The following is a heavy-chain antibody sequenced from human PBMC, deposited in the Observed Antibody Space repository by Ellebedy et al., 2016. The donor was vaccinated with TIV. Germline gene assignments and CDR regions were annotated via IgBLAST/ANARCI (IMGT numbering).Heavy chain of an antibody. J-gene: IGHJ4*02. CDR1: GYNFASQW. V-gene: IGHV5-51*01. CDR3: ARSEYYYDGSGSYYFDY. D-gene: IGHD3-22*01. CDR2: IYPDDSDT. Sequence: GESLKISCKGSGYNFASQWIGWVRQMPGKGLELMGIIYPDDSDTSYSPSFEGQVTISADKSASTAYLQWSSLKASDTAMYYCARSEYYYDGSGSYYFDYWGQGTLVTVSS.